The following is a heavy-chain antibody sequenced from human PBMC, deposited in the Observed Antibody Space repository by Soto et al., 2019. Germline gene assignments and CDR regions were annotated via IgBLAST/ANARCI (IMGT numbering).Heavy chain of an antibody. D-gene: IGHD3-10*01. CDR2: TYYRSRFFS. Sequence: QTLSLTCAISGDSVSSYSAAWNWIRQSPSGDLEWLGRTYYRSRFFSDYAESVKSRIIINPDTSKNQFSLQLKSVTPEDTADYYWGRDRYRSSGWLAPWGQGIPGT. J-gene: IGHJ5*02. V-gene: IGHV6-1*01. CDR3: GRDRYRSSGWLAP. CDR1: GDSVSSYSAA.